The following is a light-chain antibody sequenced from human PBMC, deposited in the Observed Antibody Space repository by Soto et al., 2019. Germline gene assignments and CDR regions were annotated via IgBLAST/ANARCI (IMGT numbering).Light chain of an antibody. Sequence: QSALTQPASVSGSPGQSITISCTGTSSDVGGYDYVSWYQQHPGRAPKPMIFEVSNRPSGISDRFSGSKSGNTASLTISGLQAEDEADYYCSSFTSTSTQVLGGGTKLTVL. V-gene: IGLV2-14*01. J-gene: IGLJ3*02. CDR3: SSFTSTSTQV. CDR2: EVS. CDR1: SSDVGGYDY.